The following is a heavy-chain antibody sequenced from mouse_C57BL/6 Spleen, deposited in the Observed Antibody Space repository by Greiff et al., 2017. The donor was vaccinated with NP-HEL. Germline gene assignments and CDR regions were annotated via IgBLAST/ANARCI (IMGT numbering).Heavy chain of an antibody. Sequence: VQLQQSGAELVMPGASVKLSCKVSGYTFTSYWMHWVKQRPGQGLEWIGEIDPSDSYTNYNQKFKGKSTLTVDKSSSTAYMQLSSLTSEDSAVYYCARGLGFAYWGQGTLVTVSA. CDR3: ARGLGFAY. J-gene: IGHJ3*01. CDR2: IDPSDSYT. D-gene: IGHD3-3*01. CDR1: GYTFTSYW. V-gene: IGHV1-69*01.